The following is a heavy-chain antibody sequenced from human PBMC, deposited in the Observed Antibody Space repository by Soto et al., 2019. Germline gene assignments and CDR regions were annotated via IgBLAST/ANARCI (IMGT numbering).Heavy chain of an antibody. Sequence: ASVKVSWKDSGYTHTEFSMHWVRQAPGKGREWMGGCDPEDGETIYAQKFPGRVTMTEDTSTDSAYMELSILRSEDTAVYYCATAPIVVVILRGNAFDYWGQGTLVT. J-gene: IGHJ4*02. CDR1: GYTHTEFS. CDR3: ATAPIVVVILRGNAFDY. V-gene: IGHV1-24*01. CDR2: CDPEDGET. D-gene: IGHD3-22*01.